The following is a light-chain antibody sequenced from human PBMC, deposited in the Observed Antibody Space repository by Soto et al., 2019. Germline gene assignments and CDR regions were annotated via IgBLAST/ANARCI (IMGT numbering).Light chain of an antibody. CDR1: SSDVGGYNY. CDR3: SSYTSSSTLV. Sequence: QSVLTQPASVSGSPGQSITISCTGTSSDVGGYNYVSWYQQHPGKAPKVMIYDVSNRPAGVSNRFSGSKSGNTASLTISGLHAEDEADYYCSSYTSSSTLVFGGGTKVTVL. V-gene: IGLV2-14*01. J-gene: IGLJ3*02. CDR2: DVS.